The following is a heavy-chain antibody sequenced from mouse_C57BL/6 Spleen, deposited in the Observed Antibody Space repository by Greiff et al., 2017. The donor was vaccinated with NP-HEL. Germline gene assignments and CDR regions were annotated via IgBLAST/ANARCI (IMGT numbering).Heavy chain of an antibody. CDR1: GYTFTDYE. D-gene: IGHD2-1*01. CDR2: IDPETGGT. CDR3: TRREVYYGNGQSTYWYFDV. V-gene: IGHV1-15*01. J-gene: IGHJ1*03. Sequence: QVQLQQSGAELVRPGASVTLSCKASGYTFTDYEMHWVKQTPVHGLEWIGAIDPETGGTAYNQKFKGKAILTADKSSSTAYMELRSLTSEDSAVYYCTRREVYYGNGQSTYWYFDVWGTGTTVTVSS.